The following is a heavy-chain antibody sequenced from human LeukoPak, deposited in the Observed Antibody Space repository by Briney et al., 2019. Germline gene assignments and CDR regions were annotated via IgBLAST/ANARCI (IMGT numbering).Heavy chain of an antibody. Sequence: SQTLSLTCAVSGGSISSGGYSWSWIRQPPGKGLEWIGYIYHSGSTYYNPSLKSRVTISVDRSKDQFSLKLSSVTAADTAVYYCASYGYSGPLGYFDYWGQGTLVTVSS. V-gene: IGHV4-30-2*01. J-gene: IGHJ4*02. CDR2: IYHSGST. D-gene: IGHD5-12*01. CDR1: GGSISSGGYS. CDR3: ASYGYSGPLGYFDY.